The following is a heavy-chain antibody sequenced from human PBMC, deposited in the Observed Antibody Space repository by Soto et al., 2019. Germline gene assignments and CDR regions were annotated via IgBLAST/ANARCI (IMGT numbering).Heavy chain of an antibody. CDR2: IYYSGNT. V-gene: IGHV4-59*01. CDR1: GGSISSYY. CDR3: ARDGMDTSRSYGMDV. Sequence: QVQLQESGPGLVKPSETLSLTCTVSGGSISSYYWSWIRQPPGKGLEWIGYIYYSGNTNYNPSLKSRVTMSVDASKNQFSLKLSSVTAADTAVYYCARDGMDTSRSYGMDVWGQGTSVTVSS. J-gene: IGHJ6*02. D-gene: IGHD5-18*01.